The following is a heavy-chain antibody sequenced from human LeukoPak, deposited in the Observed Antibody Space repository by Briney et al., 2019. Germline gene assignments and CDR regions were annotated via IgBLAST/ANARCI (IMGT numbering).Heavy chain of an antibody. J-gene: IGHJ4*02. CDR3: ASWHEMATIWATFDY. CDR2: IYYSGTT. V-gene: IGHV4-39*01. CDR1: GGSISSSRYY. D-gene: IGHD5-24*01. Sequence: ASETLSLTCTVSGGSISSSRYYWTWIRQPPGKGLERIGTIYYSGTTYYNPSLKSRVTISGDTSKNQFSLKLSSVTAADTAVYYCASWHEMATIWATFDYWGQGTLVTVSS.